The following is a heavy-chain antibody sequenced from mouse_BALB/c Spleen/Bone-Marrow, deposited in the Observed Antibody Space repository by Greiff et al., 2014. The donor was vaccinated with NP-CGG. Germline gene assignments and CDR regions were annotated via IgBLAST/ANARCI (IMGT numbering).Heavy chain of an antibody. V-gene: IGHV1-87*01. CDR2: IYPGDGDT. D-gene: IGHD2-4*01. Sequence: VQLVESGAELARPGASVKLSCKASGYTLTSYWMQWVKQRPGQGLEWIGAIYPGDGDTRYTQKFKGKATLTADKSSSTAYMQLSSLASEDSAVYYCARTTTITTGGHYAMDYWGQGTSVTVSS. CDR3: ARTTTITTGGHYAMDY. CDR1: GYTLTSYW. J-gene: IGHJ4*01.